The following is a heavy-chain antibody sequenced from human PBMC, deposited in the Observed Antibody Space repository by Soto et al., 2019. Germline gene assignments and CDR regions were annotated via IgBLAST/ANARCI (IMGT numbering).Heavy chain of an antibody. V-gene: IGHV1-18*04. CDR1: GYTFSTYS. Sequence: ASVKVSCKTSGYTFSTYSINWVRQAPGQGLEWMAWISTYSGNTHYAERVQGRVTVTLDKSARTAFMELGGLTSDDTAVYYCARDNGYYDLWGQGTLVTVFS. CDR3: ARDNGYYDL. CDR2: ISTYSGNT. J-gene: IGHJ4*02.